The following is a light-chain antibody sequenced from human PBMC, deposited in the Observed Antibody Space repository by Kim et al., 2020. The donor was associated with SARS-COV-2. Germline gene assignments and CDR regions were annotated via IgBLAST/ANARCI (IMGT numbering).Light chain of an antibody. V-gene: IGKV3-11*01. J-gene: IGKJ4*01. CDR2: DAS. CDR1: QSVSSY. CDR3: QERSNWPRLT. Sequence: APGERATLACRASQSVSSYLAWYQQKPGQAPRLRIYDASNRATGIPARFSGSGSGTDFTLTISSLEPEDFAVYYCQERSNWPRLTFGGGTKVDIK.